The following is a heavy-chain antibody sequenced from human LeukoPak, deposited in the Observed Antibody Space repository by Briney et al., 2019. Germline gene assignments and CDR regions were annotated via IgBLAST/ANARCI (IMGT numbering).Heavy chain of an antibody. CDR2: ISSSGSTI. V-gene: IGHV3-48*03. CDR1: GFTFSSYE. CDR3: ARGLVQQWPYAEYFQH. D-gene: IGHD6-19*01. Sequence: GGSLRLSCAASGFTFSSYEMNWVRQAPGKGLEWVSYISSSGSTIYYADSVKGRFTISRDNAKNSLYLQMNSLRAEDTAVYYCARGLVQQWPYAEYFQHWGQGTLVTVSS. J-gene: IGHJ1*01.